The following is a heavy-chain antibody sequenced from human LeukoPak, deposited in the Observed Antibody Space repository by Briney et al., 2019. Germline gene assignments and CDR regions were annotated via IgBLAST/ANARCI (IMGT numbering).Heavy chain of an antibody. CDR2: ITTGRGET. CDR3: ARGGKQWRGGNYFDS. J-gene: IGHJ4*02. D-gene: IGHD6-19*01. V-gene: IGHV1-3*03. Sequence: ASVKVSCKASGYTFTDYALHWVRQAPGQSLEWMGWITTGRGETRYSQEFQRRITFTRDTSASTVYMDLSDLRSEDTAVYHCARGGKQWRGGNYFDSWGQGTLVAVSS. CDR1: GYTFTDYA.